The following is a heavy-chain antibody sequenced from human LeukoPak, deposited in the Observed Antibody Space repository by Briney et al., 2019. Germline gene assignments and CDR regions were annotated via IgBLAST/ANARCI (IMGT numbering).Heavy chain of an antibody. CDR1: GYTFTGYY. D-gene: IGHD4-17*01. Sequence: ASVKVSCKASGYTFTGYYMHWVRQAPGQGLEWMGWINPNSGGTNYAQKFQGRVTMTRDTSISTAYMELSRLRSDDTAVYYCARVLHGYGDYLGIWGQGTLVTVSS. CDR2: INPNSGGT. V-gene: IGHV1-2*02. J-gene: IGHJ4*02. CDR3: ARVLHGYGDYLGI.